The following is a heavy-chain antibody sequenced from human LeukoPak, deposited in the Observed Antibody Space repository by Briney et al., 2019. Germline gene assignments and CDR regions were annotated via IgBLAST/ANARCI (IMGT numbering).Heavy chain of an antibody. CDR3: ARDQSSSWKIDY. D-gene: IGHD6-13*01. J-gene: IGHJ4*02. V-gene: IGHV4-39*07. CDR2: IYYSGST. CDR1: GGSISSSSYY. Sequence: SETLSLTCTVSGGSISSSSYYWGWIRQPPGKGLEWIGSIYYSGSTYYNPSLKSRVTISVDTSKNQFSLKLSSVTAADTAVYYCARDQSSSWKIDYWGQGTLVTVSS.